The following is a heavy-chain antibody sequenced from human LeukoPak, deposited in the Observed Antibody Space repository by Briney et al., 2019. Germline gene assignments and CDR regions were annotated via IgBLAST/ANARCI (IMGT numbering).Heavy chain of an antibody. CDR1: GYTFTSYG. CDR2: ISAYNGNT. Sequence: ASVKVSCKASGYTFTSYGISWVRQAPGQGLEWMGWISAYNGNTNYAQKLQGRVTMTTDTSTSTAYMELRSLRSDDTAVYYCARGRGYGDYGGWFDPWGQGTLVTVSS. V-gene: IGHV1-18*01. CDR3: ARGRGYGDYGGWFDP. D-gene: IGHD4-17*01. J-gene: IGHJ5*02.